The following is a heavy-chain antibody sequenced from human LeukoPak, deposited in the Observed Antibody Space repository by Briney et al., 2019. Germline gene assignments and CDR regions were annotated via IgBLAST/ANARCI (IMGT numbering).Heavy chain of an antibody. CDR2: INHSGST. CDR1: GGSFSGYY. V-gene: IGHV4-34*01. Sequence: PSETLSLTCAVYGGSFSGYYWSWIRQPPGKGLEWIGEINHSGSTNYNPSLKSRVTLSVDTSKNQFSLKLSSVTAADTAVYYCARAGRGYSYGYHFGDWGQGTLVTVSS. CDR3: ARAGRGYSYGYHFGD. J-gene: IGHJ4*02. D-gene: IGHD5-18*01.